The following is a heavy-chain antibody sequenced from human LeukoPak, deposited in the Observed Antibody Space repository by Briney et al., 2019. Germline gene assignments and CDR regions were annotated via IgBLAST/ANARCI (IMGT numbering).Heavy chain of an antibody. CDR2: IIPIFGTA. CDR1: GGTFSSYA. J-gene: IGHJ5*02. CDR3: AGAYTQWLFRYNWFDP. V-gene: IGHV1-69*05. Sequence: ASVKVSFKASGGTFSSYAISWVRQAPGQGLEWMGGIIPIFGTANYAQKFQGRVTITTDESTSTAYMELSSLRSEDTAVYYCAGAYTQWLFRYNWFDPWGQGTLVTVSS. D-gene: IGHD6-19*01.